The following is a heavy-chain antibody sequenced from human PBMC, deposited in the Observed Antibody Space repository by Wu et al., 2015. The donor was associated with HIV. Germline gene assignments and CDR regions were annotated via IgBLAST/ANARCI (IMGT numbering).Heavy chain of an antibody. D-gene: IGHD5-24*01. V-gene: IGHV1-8*02. Sequence: QVQLVQSGTVVRKPGTSVRVSCRVSGYTFTSFNINWIRQVHGRGLEWMGWMDPKSGSAAFGRNFQGRVSMTRNNSISTAYMDLSRVTSDDTAIYYCARVGVLLTSAQLLEYFQHWGQGTRVVVSS. CDR3: ARVGVLLTSAQLLEYFQH. CDR2: MDPKSGSA. J-gene: IGHJ1*01. CDR1: GYTFTSFN.